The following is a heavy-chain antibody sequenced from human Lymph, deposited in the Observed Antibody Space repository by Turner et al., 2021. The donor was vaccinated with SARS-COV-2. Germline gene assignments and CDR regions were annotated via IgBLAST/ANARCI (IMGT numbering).Heavy chain of an antibody. D-gene: IGHD6-19*01. CDR1: RFNFTSYA. CDR3: AKDRSTLSSGWEDY. V-gene: IGHV3-23*01. CDR2: ISGSGGST. J-gene: IGHJ4*02. Sequence: VQLLVSGGGLVQPRGSLRLSCAASRFNFTSYAMSWVRQGPGKGPERVSGISGSGGSTYYADPVKGRFNISRDKSKNTMYMQMNSLRAEDKGIYYGAKDRSTLSSGWEDYWGQGALVTVSS.